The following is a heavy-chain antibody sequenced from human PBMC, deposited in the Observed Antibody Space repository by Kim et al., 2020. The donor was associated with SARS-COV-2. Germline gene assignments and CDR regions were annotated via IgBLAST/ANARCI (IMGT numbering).Heavy chain of an antibody. CDR3: ARPTSIAVAGTGDI. D-gene: IGHD6-19*01. Sequence: NPSLKSRVTISVDTSKNQFSLKLSSVTAADTAVYYCARPTSIAVAGTGDIWGQGTMVTVSS. V-gene: IGHV4-39*01. J-gene: IGHJ3*02.